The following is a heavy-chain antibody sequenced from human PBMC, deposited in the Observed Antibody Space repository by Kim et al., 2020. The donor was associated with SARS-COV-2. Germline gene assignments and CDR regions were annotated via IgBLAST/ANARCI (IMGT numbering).Heavy chain of an antibody. D-gene: IGHD3-10*01. J-gene: IGHJ4*02. CDR3: ARLPNYFGSGAFDY. V-gene: IGHV4-39*01. Sequence: YNPAHKSRVPISVDTSKNEVSLKLTSVTAADTAVYYCARLPNYFGSGAFDYWGQGTLVTVSS.